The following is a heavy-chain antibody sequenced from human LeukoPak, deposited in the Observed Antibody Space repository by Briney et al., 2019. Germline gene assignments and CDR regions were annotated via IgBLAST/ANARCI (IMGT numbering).Heavy chain of an antibody. J-gene: IGHJ4*02. D-gene: IGHD2-2*01. CDR2: ISGGGRGT. V-gene: IGHV3-23*01. CDR3: AKGFCISSDCHPRFGVEN. CDR1: GFTFSSYG. Sequence: GGSLRLSCAASGFTFSSYGMHWVRQAPGKGLEWVSTISGGGRGTYYADSVKGRFTISRDNSKNTLHLQMDSLRAEDTALYYCAKGFCISSDCHPRFGVENWGQGTQVTVSS.